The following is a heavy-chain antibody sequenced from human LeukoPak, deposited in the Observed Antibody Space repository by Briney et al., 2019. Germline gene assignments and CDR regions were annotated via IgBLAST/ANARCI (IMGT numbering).Heavy chain of an antibody. V-gene: IGHV3-23*01. D-gene: IGHD2-21*01. J-gene: IGHJ4*02. CDR1: GFSFSSFG. CDR2: IGGSGGDV. CDR3: AKIAGSVTYY. Sequence: PGGSLRLSCAASGFSFSSFGMSWVRQAPGKGLEWVSAIGGSGGDVYYADSVKGRFTISRDNSKNTLYLQMNSLRAEDTAVYYCAKIAGSVTYYWGQGTLVTVSS.